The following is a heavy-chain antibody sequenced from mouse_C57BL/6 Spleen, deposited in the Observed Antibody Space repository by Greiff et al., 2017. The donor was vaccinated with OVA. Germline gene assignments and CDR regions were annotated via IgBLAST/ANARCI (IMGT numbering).Heavy chain of an antibody. Sequence: EVNVVESEGGLVQPGSSMKLSCTASGFTFSDYYMAWVRQVPEKGLEWVANINYDGSSTYYLDSLKSRFIISRDNAKNILYLQMSSLKSEDTATYYCARDGGGNYWYFDVWGTGTTVTVSS. J-gene: IGHJ1*03. CDR3: ARDGGGNYWYFDV. V-gene: IGHV5-16*01. CDR2: INYDGSST. CDR1: GFTFSDYY. D-gene: IGHD1-1*02.